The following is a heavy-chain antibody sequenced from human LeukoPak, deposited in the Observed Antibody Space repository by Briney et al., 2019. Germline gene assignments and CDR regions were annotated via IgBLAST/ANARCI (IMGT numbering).Heavy chain of an antibody. D-gene: IGHD1-1*01. V-gene: IGHV4-34*01. Sequence: SETLSLTCTVSGGSISSYYWSWIRQPPGKGLEWIGEINHSGSTNYNPSLKSRVTISVDTSKNQFSLKLSFVTAADTAVYYCARCELGNEFDYWGQGALVTVSS. CDR1: GGSISSYY. CDR3: ARCELGNEFDY. J-gene: IGHJ4*02. CDR2: INHSGST.